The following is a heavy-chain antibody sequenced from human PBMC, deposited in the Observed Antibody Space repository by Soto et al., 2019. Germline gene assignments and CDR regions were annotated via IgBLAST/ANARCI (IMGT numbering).Heavy chain of an antibody. CDR1: GLTFRSYV. V-gene: IGHV3-33*01. CDR3: ARDSGEQLVRRGFYYYMDV. Sequence: GRSLRLSCTASGLTFRSYVMHWVRQAPGKGLEWVAVIWYDGSNNYYADSVQGRFTISRDNAKNSLYLQMNSLKDEDTAVYYCARDSGEQLVRRGFYYYMDVWGKGTTVTVSS. D-gene: IGHD6-6*01. CDR2: IWYDGSNN. J-gene: IGHJ6*03.